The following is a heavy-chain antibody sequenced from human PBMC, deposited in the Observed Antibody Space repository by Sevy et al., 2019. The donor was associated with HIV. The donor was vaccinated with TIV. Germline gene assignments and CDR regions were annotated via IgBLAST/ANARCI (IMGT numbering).Heavy chain of an antibody. V-gene: IGHV3-30-3*01. J-gene: IGHJ4*02. CDR2: ISQTYDGSKK. Sequence: GGSLRLSCAASGFTFGSYTLHWVRQAPGKGLEWVALISQTYDGSKKYYIDSVQGRFTISRDNSKNTLYLQMDSLRPEDTAVYYCARDNSGYFFFFDYWGQGTLVTVSS. D-gene: IGHD3-22*01. CDR1: GFTFGSYT. CDR3: ARDNSGYFFFFDY.